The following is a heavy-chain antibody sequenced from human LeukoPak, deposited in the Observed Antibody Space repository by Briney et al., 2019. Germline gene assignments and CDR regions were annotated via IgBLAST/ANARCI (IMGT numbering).Heavy chain of an antibody. CDR2: ISGSGGST. CDR3: AKDLYDFPFDY. V-gene: IGHV3-23*01. D-gene: IGHD3-3*01. Sequence: GGSLRLSCAASGFTFSSYAMSWVRQAPGRGMEWVSAISGSGGSTYYADSVKGGFTISRYNSKNTLYLQMNSLRAEDTAVYYCAKDLYDFPFDYWGQGTLVTVSS. CDR1: GFTFSSYA. J-gene: IGHJ4*02.